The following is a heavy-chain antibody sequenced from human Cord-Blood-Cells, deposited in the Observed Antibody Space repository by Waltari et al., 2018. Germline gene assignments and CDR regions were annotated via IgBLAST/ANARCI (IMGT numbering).Heavy chain of an antibody. CDR1: GHTFTSYG. CDR3: ARFQRRSGGNHNYYYGMDV. J-gene: IGHJ6*02. Sequence: QVQLVQSGAEVKKPGASVKVSCKASGHTFTSYGISWVRQAPGQGLEWMGWISAYNGNTNYAQKLQGRVTMTTDTSTSTAYMELRSLRSDDTAVYYCARFQRRSGGNHNYYYGMDVWGQGTTVTVSS. CDR2: ISAYNGNT. V-gene: IGHV1-18*01. D-gene: IGHD1-26*01.